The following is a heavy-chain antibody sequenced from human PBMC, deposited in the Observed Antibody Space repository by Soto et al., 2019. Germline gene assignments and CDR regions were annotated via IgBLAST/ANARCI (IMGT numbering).Heavy chain of an antibody. CDR2: IYSSGT. CDR3: ARSGLRWGDVEFDP. D-gene: IGHD3-16*01. V-gene: IGHV4-4*08. CDR1: GGSIGAYY. Sequence: QVRLQESGPGLVKPSETLFLTCTVSGGSIGAYYWTWIRQPPGMGLGWIGFIYSSGTTYNPSLKSRVIISVAASKYQFSLKLTPVTAVDTAVYVCARSGLRWGDVEFDPWGPGILVTVSS. J-gene: IGHJ5*02.